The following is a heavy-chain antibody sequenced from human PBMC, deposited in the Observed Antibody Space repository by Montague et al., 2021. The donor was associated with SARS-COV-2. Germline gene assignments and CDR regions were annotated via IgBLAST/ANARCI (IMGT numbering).Heavy chain of an antibody. CDR1: GGSISSSSYY. Sequence: SETLSLTCTVSGGSISSSSYYWGWIRQPPGKGLEWIGSIYHSGSTFYNPSLKSRVSMSVDTSKNQFSLKLSPVTAADTAMYYCARVKWELSVGNVFDIWGQGTMVTVSS. CDR2: IYHSGST. D-gene: IGHD1-26*01. CDR3: ARVKWELSVGNVFDI. V-gene: IGHV4-39*01. J-gene: IGHJ3*02.